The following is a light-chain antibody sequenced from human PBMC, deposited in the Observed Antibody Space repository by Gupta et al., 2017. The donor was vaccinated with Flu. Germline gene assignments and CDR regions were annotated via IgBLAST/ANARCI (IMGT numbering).Light chain of an antibody. CDR3: QQHSSRPPLT. CDR1: HSVGSD. CDR2: DAS. V-gene: IGKV3-11*01. Sequence: ATLSLSPGERATLSCRASHSVGSDLGWYNQKPPQAPRLLIYDASNRGTGIPARFSGSGYETDFALTISSREPEDCAVYYYQQHSSRPPLTFGGGTKVEIK. J-gene: IGKJ4*01.